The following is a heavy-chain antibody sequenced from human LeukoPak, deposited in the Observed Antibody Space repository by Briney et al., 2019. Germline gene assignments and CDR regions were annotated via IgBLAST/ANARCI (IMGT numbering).Heavy chain of an antibody. CDR3: ARGICSSTSCRHWYFDL. V-gene: IGHV1-46*01. Sequence: ASVKVSCKASGYTFTSYYMHWVRQAPGQGLEWMGIINPSGGSTSYAQKSQGRVTMTRDTSTSTVYMELSSLRSEDTAVYYCARGICSSTSCRHWYFDLWGRGTLVTVSS. D-gene: IGHD2-2*01. CDR2: INPSGGST. J-gene: IGHJ2*01. CDR1: GYTFTSYY.